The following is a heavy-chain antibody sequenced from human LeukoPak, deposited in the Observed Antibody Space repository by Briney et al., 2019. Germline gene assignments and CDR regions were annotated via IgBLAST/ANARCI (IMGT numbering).Heavy chain of an antibody. CDR3: ARGHYGRDY. J-gene: IGHJ4*02. CDR2: INLDGSEK. V-gene: IGHV3-7*04. D-gene: IGHD4-17*01. Sequence: QPGGSLTLSCAASGVTLGNHCMSWVGQAPGKGLEWVAHINLDGSEKYYVDSVKGRFTISRDDAKISLYLQMNSLRADDTALYYCARGHYGRDYWGQGTLVTVSS. CDR1: GVTLGNHC.